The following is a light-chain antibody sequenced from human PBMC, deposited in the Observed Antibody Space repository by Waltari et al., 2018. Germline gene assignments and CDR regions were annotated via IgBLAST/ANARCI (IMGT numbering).Light chain of an antibody. V-gene: IGLV2-11*01. CDR3: CPYAGIYTWV. J-gene: IGLJ3*02. CDR1: SSDVGRYNY. CDR2: DVS. Sequence: QSALTQPRSVSGSPGQSVTISCTGTSSDVGRYNYVSWFKQYPGKAPKLMISDVSERPSGVPDRFSGSKSGNTASLTISGLQAEDEADYYCCPYAGIYTWVFGGGTQLTVL.